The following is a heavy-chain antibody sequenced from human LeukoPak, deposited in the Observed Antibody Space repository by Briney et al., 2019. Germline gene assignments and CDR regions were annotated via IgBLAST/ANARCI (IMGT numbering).Heavy chain of an antibody. D-gene: IGHD3-3*01. Sequence: GGSLRLSCAASGVTFNIYWMSWVRRAPGKGLEWVANINENGSEKFYVDSVKGRFTISRDNAKNSLYLQMNSLRAEDTAVYYCARAYYDFWSGHWGAYYFDYWGQGTLVTVSS. CDR2: INENGSEK. CDR3: ARAYYDFWSGHWGAYYFDY. J-gene: IGHJ4*02. V-gene: IGHV3-7*01. CDR1: GVTFNIYW.